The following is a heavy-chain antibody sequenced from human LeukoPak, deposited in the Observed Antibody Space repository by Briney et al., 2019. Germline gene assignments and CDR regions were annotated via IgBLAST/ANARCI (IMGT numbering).Heavy chain of an antibody. D-gene: IGHD6-19*01. Sequence: GGSLRLSCAASGFIFSSYWMSWVRQAPGKGLEWMANIKQDGSQKYYVDSVKGRFTISRDNAKNSLYLQMNSLRAEDTAVYYCARAVAGPDYWGQGTLVTVSS. CDR3: ARAVAGPDY. V-gene: IGHV3-7*03. CDR2: IKQDGSQK. J-gene: IGHJ4*02. CDR1: GFIFSSYW.